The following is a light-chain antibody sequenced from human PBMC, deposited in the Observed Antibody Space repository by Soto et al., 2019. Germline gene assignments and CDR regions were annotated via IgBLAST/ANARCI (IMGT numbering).Light chain of an antibody. CDR2: ATS. CDR1: QSIGNY. V-gene: IGKV3-11*01. Sequence: EVVLTQSPATLSLSPGEGATLSCRASQSIGNYLAWYQQKPGQAPRILIYATSNRATGIPARFSGSGSGTYFTLTSSSLEPEDFAVYYCQQRSSWPFTFGPGTKVDIK. J-gene: IGKJ3*01. CDR3: QQRSSWPFT.